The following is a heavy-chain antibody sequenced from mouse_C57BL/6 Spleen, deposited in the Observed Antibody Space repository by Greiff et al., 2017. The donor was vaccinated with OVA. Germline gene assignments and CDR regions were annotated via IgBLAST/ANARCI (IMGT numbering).Heavy chain of an antibody. J-gene: IGHJ3*01. D-gene: IGHD2-4*01. Sequence: VQLPQPGAELVKPGASVKLSCQASGSPFPSYWMPWVKQRPGRGLEWVGRIYPNSGGTKYNEKFKSTATLTVDKPTNTAYLQRSSLTSEDSAVYYCAIYDYDPPWFADWGQGTLVTVAA. V-gene: IGHV1-72*01. CDR2: IYPNSGGT. CDR3: AIYDYDPPWFAD. CDR1: GSPFPSYW.